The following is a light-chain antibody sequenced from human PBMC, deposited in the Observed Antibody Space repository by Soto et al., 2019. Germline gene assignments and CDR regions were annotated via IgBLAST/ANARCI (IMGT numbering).Light chain of an antibody. Sequence: EIVMTQSPATLSVSPGERATVSCRASQSVISNLAWYQQKPGRAPRLLIYDVSTRATGIPARFSGSGSGTEFTLTIGTLQSEDFATYYCQQTRSYPSTFGGGTKVDIK. V-gene: IGKV3-15*01. CDR3: QQTRSYPST. CDR2: DVS. CDR1: QSVISN. J-gene: IGKJ4*01.